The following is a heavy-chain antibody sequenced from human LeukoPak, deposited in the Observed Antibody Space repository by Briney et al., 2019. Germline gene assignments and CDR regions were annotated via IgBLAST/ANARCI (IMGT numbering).Heavy chain of an antibody. CDR2: IYYSGST. D-gene: IGHD4-11*01. CDR1: GGSISSSSYY. J-gene: IGHJ6*03. Sequence: SETLSLTCTVSGGSISSSSYYWGWIRQPPGKGLEWIGSIYYSGSTYYNLSLKSRVTISVDTSKNQFSLKLSSVTAADTAVYYCARVPYNYYYYYMDVWGKGTTVTVSS. CDR3: ARVPYNYYYYYMDV. V-gene: IGHV4-39*01.